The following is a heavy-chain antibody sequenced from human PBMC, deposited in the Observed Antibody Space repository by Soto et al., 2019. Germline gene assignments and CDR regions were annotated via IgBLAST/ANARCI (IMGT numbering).Heavy chain of an antibody. CDR2: ISYDGSNK. CDR3: AKDAASSSWYFDY. CDR1: GFTFSSYG. V-gene: IGHV3-30*18. J-gene: IGHJ4*02. Sequence: PGGSLRLSCAASGFTFSSYGMHWVRQAPGKGLEWVAVISYDGSNKYYADSVKGRFTISRDNSKNTLYLQMNSLRAEDTAVYYCAKDAASSSWYFDYWGQGTLVTVSS. D-gene: IGHD6-13*01.